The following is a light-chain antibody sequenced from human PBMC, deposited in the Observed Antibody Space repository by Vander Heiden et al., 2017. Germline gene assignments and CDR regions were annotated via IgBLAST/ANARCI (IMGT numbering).Light chain of an antibody. V-gene: IGLV2-23*02. CDR1: SSDVGRYNL. J-gene: IGLJ2*01. Sequence: QSALTHLASVSGSPGQSIHISCTGTSSDVGRYNLVSWYQQHPGKAPKLMIDEVSKRPSGVSNRFSGSKSGNTASLTISGLQAEDEADYYCCSYAGSSTWVFGGGTKLTVL. CDR3: CSYAGSSTWV. CDR2: EVS.